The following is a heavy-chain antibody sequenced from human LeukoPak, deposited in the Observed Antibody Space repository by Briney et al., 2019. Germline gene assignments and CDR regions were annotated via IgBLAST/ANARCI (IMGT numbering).Heavy chain of an antibody. D-gene: IGHD4-11*01. CDR2: IWSDGTNQ. CDR3: ARDAQRGFDYSNSLRY. Sequence: GCSLRLSCAASGFIFRHYGMHWVRQAPGKGLEWVAVIWSDGTNQYYGDSVKGRFTSSRDDSQKTLFLEMNSLTTEDTAMYYCARDAQRGFDYSNSLRYWGQGTLVTVSS. V-gene: IGHV3-33*01. CDR1: GFIFRHYG. J-gene: IGHJ4*02.